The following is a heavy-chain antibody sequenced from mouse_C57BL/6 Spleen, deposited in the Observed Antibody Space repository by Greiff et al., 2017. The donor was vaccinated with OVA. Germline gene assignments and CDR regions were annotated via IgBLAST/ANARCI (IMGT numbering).Heavy chain of an antibody. V-gene: IGHV5-17*01. CDR2: ISSGSSTI. CDR3: AREIYYDYGGFAY. D-gene: IGHD2-4*01. J-gene: IGHJ3*01. Sequence: EVKLVESGGGLVKPGGSLKLSCAASGFTFSDYGMHWVRQAPEKGLEWVAYISSGSSTIYYADTVKGRFTISRDNAKNTLFLQMTSLRSEDTAMYYCAREIYYDYGGFAYWGQGTLVTVSA. CDR1: GFTFSDYG.